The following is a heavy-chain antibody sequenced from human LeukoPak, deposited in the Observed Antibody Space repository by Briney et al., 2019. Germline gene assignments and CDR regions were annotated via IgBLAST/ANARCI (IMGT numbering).Heavy chain of an antibody. V-gene: IGHV4-61*02. CDR1: GGSISSGSYY. CDR2: IYTSGST. D-gene: IGHD4-11*01. J-gene: IGHJ4*02. CDR3: ASTEYAFDY. Sequence: SQTLSLTCTVSGGSISSGSYYWSWIRQPAGTGLEWIGRIYTSGSTNYNPSLKSRVTISVDTSKNQFSLKLSSVTAADTAVYYCASTEYAFDYWGQGTLVTVSS.